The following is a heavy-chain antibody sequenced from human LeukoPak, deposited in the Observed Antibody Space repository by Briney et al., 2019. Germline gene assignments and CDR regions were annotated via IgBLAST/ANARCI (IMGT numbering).Heavy chain of an antibody. CDR1: GFTFSSYG. V-gene: IGHV3-30*02. CDR2: IRYDGSNK. Sequence: GGSLRLSCAASGFTFSSYGMHWVRQAPGKGLEWVAFIRYDGSNKYYADSVKGRFTISRDNAKNSLNLQMNSLRPEDTAVYYCAKDVGGRWPLYYFDYWGQGTLVTVSS. CDR3: AKDVGGRWPLYYFDY. J-gene: IGHJ4*02. D-gene: IGHD2-21*02.